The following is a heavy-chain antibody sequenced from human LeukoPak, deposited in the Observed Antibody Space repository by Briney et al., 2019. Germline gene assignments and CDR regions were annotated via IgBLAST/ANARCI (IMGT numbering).Heavy chain of an antibody. D-gene: IGHD5-24*01. J-gene: IGHJ3*02. CDR3: AKGMATITAYAFDI. CDR1: GFTFGSYG. Sequence: GGSLRLSCAASGFTFGSYGMHWVRQAPGKRLEWVAVISYDGSNKYYADSVKGRFTISRDNSKNTLYLQMNSLRAEDTAVYYCAKGMATITAYAFDIWGQGTMVTVSS. V-gene: IGHV3-30*18. CDR2: ISYDGSNK.